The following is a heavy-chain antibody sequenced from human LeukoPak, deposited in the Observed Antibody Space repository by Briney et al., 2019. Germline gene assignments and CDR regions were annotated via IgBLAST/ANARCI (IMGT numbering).Heavy chain of an antibody. V-gene: IGHV3-23*01. CDR2: IRASGGST. CDR1: GFTFSTYA. J-gene: IGHJ4*02. Sequence: GVSLRLSCAASGFTFSTYAMSWVRQAPGKGLEWVSAIRASGGSTYYADSVKGRFTISRDNSKNTLYLQMNSLRAEDTALYYCAKSSSNYPYYFDFWGQGTLVTVSS. D-gene: IGHD2-2*01. CDR3: AKSSSNYPYYFDF.